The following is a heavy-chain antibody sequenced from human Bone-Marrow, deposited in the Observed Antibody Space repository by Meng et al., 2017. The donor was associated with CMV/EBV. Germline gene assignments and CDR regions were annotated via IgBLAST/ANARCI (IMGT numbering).Heavy chain of an antibody. CDR1: GFSFSSYE. D-gene: IGHD1-26*01. J-gene: IGHJ5*02. Sequence: GGSLRLSCAASGFSFSSYEMNWVRQAPGKGLEWISYITSSGSTIYYADSVKGRFTISRDNAKNSLYLQMNSLRVEDTAVYYCARGRSGISWGPGNRVTCAS. V-gene: IGHV3-48*03. CDR3: ARGRSGIS. CDR2: ITSSGSTI.